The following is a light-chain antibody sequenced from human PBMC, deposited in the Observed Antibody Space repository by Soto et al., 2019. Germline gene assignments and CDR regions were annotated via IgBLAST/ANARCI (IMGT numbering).Light chain of an antibody. Sequence: DIQMTQSPSSLSASVGDRVTITCQASQDISTYLNWYQQKPGKAPKFLINDASTLETGVPSRFSGSGSGTDFTFPINSLQPEDIATYYCQQYDSLPYTFGQGTKLEIK. J-gene: IGKJ2*01. CDR2: DAS. CDR3: QQYDSLPYT. V-gene: IGKV1-33*01. CDR1: QDISTY.